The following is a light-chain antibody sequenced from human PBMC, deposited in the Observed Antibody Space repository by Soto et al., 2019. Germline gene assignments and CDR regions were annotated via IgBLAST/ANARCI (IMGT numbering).Light chain of an antibody. J-gene: IGKJ4*01. CDR3: QQYSTSPLT. V-gene: IGKV3-20*01. CDR1: QSVGSTY. CDR2: GAS. Sequence: EIVLTQSPGTLSLSPGERATLSCRASQSVGSTYIAWYQQKPGQAPSLLIYGASIRATGIPDRFSGSGSGTDFTLTISRLEPEDFAVYYCQQYSTSPLTFGGGTKVEIK.